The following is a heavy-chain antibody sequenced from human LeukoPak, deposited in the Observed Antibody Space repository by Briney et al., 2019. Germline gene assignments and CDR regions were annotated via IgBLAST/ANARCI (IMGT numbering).Heavy chain of an antibody. Sequence: SETLSLTCIVSAGSISSDALYWGWLRQSPGKGLEWIGSIHYTRSYSGTTYYNPSLESRVTVSTVRSKNLCSLKLTSVTAADTAVYYCVAEEYGTGSYYKSSVWGKGTLVSVSS. D-gene: IGHD3-10*01. CDR2: IHYTRSYSGTT. CDR3: VAEEYGTGSYYKSSV. V-gene: IGHV4-39*01. J-gene: IGHJ4*02. CDR1: AGSISSDALY.